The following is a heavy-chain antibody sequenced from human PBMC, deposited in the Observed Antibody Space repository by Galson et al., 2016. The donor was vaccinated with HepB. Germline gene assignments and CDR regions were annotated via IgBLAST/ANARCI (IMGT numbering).Heavy chain of an antibody. D-gene: IGHD3-10*01. CDR2: IKQDGSET. Sequence: SLRLSCAASGFISSNSWMSWVRQAPGKGLEWVANIKQDGSETYYVDSVEGRFTISRESAKNSLYLQMNSLRVEDSAVYYRARDHYGSGYTYDWFDPWGQGTLVTVSS. V-gene: IGHV3-7*01. J-gene: IGHJ5*02. CDR3: ARDHYGSGYTYDWFDP. CDR1: GFISSNSW.